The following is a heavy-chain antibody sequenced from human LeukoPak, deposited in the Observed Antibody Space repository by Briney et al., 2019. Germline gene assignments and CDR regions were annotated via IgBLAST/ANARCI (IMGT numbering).Heavy chain of an antibody. CDR1: GFSFSDSW. V-gene: IGHV3-7*05. CDR3: ASSKDHYCRY. Sequence: GGSLRLSCAASGFSFSDSWMTWVRQTPGKGLQWVASIHQDAGEKQYLDSVRGRFTISRDNARNSLYLQMNSLRVEDTAVYYCASSKDHYCRYWGQGTPVTVSS. J-gene: IGHJ4*02. CDR2: IHQDAGEK.